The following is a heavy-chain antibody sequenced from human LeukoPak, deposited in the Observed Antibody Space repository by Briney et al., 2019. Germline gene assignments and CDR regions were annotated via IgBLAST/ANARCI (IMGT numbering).Heavy chain of an antibody. CDR1: GYTFTGYY. J-gene: IGHJ4*02. CDR3: ARDQYSGSYYPPYFDY. V-gene: IGHV1-2*02. Sequence: ASVKVSCKASGYTFTGYYMHWVRQAPGQGLEWMGWINPNSGGTNYAQKFQGRVTMTRDTSISTAHMELSRLRSDDTAVYYCARDQYSGSYYPPYFDYWGQGTLVTVSS. CDR2: INPNSGGT. D-gene: IGHD1-26*01.